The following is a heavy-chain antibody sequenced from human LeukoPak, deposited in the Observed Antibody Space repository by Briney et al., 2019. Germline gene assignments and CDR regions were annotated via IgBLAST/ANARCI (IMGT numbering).Heavy chain of an antibody. Sequence: GGSLRLSCAASGFTFSDYYMSWIRQAPGKGLEWVSYISSSGSTIYYADSVVGRFTISRDNAKNSLYLQMSSLRVEDTAVYYCASWASNTQSDSWSGPFDYWGQGTLVTVSS. CDR3: ASWASNTQSDSWSGPFDY. J-gene: IGHJ4*02. CDR2: ISSSGSTI. D-gene: IGHD3-3*01. CDR1: GFTFSDYY. V-gene: IGHV3-11*04.